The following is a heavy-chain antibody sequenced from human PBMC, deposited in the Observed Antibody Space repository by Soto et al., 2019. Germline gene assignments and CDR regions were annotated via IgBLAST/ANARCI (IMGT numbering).Heavy chain of an antibody. V-gene: IGHV4-39*01. J-gene: IGHJ4*02. CDR3: ARHVLWQHIDTPRAIDY. CDR2: IFNSGSA. Sequence: TSETLSLTCTVSGDSISISTYYWGWIRQPPGKGLEWIGSIFNSGSAYYNPSLKSRVTISVDTSKNHFSLTLTSVTAADTAVYFCARHVLWQHIDTPRAIDYWGQGALVTVSS. CDR1: GDSISISTYY. D-gene: IGHD6-13*01.